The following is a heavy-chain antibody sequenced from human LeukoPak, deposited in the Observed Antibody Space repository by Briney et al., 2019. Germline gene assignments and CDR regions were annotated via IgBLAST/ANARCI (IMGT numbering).Heavy chain of an antibody. CDR1: GLTFDDYG. CDR2: INWNGGST. V-gene: IGHV3-20*04. Sequence: PGGSLRLSCAASGLTFDDYGMSWVRQVPGKGLEWVSGINWNGGSTGYADSVKGRFTISRDNAKNSLYLQMNSLRAEGTALYYCARIKSSGNYSPFDYWGQGALLTVSS. J-gene: IGHJ4*02. CDR3: ARIKSSGNYSPFDY. D-gene: IGHD1-26*01.